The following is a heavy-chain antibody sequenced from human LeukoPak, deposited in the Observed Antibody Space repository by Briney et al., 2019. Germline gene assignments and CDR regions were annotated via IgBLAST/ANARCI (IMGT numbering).Heavy chain of an antibody. CDR1: GFIFSSYA. CDR2: ISFGGTDK. D-gene: IGHD1-1*01. J-gene: IGHJ4*02. CDR3: TPLGGGTTGTTGY. V-gene: IGHV3-30*03. Sequence: GGSLRPSCAASGFIFSSYAIHWVRQAPGKGLEWVAFISFGGTDKYYADSVKGRFTISRDNSKNTLYLQMNSLRAEDTAVYYCTPLGGGTTGTTGYWGQGTLVTVSS.